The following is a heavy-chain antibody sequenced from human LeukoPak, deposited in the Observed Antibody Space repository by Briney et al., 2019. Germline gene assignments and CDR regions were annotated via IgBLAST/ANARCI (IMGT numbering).Heavy chain of an antibody. Sequence: GESLKISCKGSGYSFATYWIGWVRQMPGKGLEWMGINYPGDSDTTYSPSFQGQVTMSADKSISTAYLQWSSLKASDTAMYYCARRVSSSGFDAFDVWGQGTMVAVSS. CDR3: ARRVSSSGFDAFDV. J-gene: IGHJ3*01. V-gene: IGHV5-51*01. D-gene: IGHD5-12*01. CDR1: GYSFATYW. CDR2: NYPGDSDT.